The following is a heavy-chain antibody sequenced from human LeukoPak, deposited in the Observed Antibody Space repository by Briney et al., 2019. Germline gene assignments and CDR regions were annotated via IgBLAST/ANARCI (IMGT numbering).Heavy chain of an antibody. Sequence: GGSLRLSCAASGFTFDDYAMHWARQAPGKGLEWVSLISWDGGSTYYADSVKGRFTISRDNSKNSLYLQMNSLRAEDTALYYCAKGSARSSWRMGVFDYWGQGTLVTVSS. D-gene: IGHD6-13*01. V-gene: IGHV3-43D*03. J-gene: IGHJ4*02. CDR3: AKGSARSSWRMGVFDY. CDR2: ISWDGGST. CDR1: GFTFDDYA.